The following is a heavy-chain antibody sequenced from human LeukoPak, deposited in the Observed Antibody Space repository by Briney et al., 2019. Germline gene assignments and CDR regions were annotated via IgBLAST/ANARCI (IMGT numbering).Heavy chain of an antibody. CDR1: AFTFSSDW. CDR3: ARASNRNSINFDY. J-gene: IGHJ4*02. CDR2: LNSDGSST. V-gene: IGHV3-74*01. Sequence: PGGSLRLSCAASAFTFSSDWMHWVRQAPGKGQVWVSRLNSDGSSTSYADSVKGRFTISRDNAETTLHLQMNNLSAEDTAVYYCARASNRNSINFDYWGQGALVTVSS. D-gene: IGHD1-7*01.